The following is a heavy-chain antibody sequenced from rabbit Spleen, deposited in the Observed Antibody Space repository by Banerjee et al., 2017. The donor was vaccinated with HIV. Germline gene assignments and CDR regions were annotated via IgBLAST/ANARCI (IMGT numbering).Heavy chain of an antibody. CDR3: ARDLAGVIGWNFNL. J-gene: IGHJ4*01. V-gene: IGHV1S45*01. CDR2: INSNTGNS. Sequence: QEQLEESGGDLVKPEGSLTLTCKASGFTLSSYWICWVRQAPGKGLEWIACINSNTGNSVYASWAKGRFTISRTSSTTVTLQMTSLTAADTATYFCARDLAGVIGWNFNLWGPGTLVTVS. CDR1: GFTLSSYW. D-gene: IGHD4-1*01.